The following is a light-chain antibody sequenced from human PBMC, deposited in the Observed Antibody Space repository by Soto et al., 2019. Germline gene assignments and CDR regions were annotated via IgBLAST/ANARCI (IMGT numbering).Light chain of an antibody. J-gene: IGKJ4*01. CDR1: QSLLHGNGNNY. CDR3: MQSLQTPLT. CDR2: LGS. Sequence: DIVMTQSPLSLPVSPGEPASISCRSSQSLLHGNGNNYLNWYLQKPGHSPQLLIYLGSNRASGVPDRFSGSGSGTACTLKISRVEAEDVGVYYCMQSLQTPLTFGGGTKVE. V-gene: IGKV2-28*01.